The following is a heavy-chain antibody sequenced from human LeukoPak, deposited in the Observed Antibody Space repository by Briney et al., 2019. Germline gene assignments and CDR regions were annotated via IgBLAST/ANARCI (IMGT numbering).Heavy chain of an antibody. CDR1: GYTFTSYG. D-gene: IGHD1-26*01. V-gene: IGHV1-18*01. J-gene: IGHJ4*02. CDR2: ISGSNGNT. CDR3: ARSGRGTYYYFDL. Sequence: GASVKDSCKASGYTFTSYGISWVREAPGQGLEWMGWISGSNGNTNYAQKFQGRVSMTADTSTSTAYMELRSLRSDDTAVYYCARSGRGTYYYFDLWGQGTLVTVSS.